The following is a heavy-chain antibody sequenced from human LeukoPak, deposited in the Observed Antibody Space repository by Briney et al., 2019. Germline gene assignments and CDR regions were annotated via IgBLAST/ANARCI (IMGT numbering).Heavy chain of an antibody. CDR2: IIPIFGTA. Sequence: GASVKVSCKASGGTFSSYAISWVRHAPGQGLEWMGGIIPIFGTANYAQKFQGRVTITADESTSTAYMELSSLRSEDTAVYYCASTPLIVIAAAGTYYYYYGMDVWGQGTTVTVSS. V-gene: IGHV1-69*13. CDR1: GGTFSSYA. D-gene: IGHD6-13*01. CDR3: ASTPLIVIAAAGTYYYYYGMDV. J-gene: IGHJ6*02.